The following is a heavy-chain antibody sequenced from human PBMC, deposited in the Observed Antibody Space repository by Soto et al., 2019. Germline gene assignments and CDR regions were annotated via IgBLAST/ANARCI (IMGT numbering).Heavy chain of an antibody. V-gene: IGHV3-33*01. D-gene: IGHD5-18*01. Sequence: HPGGSLRLSCAASGFTFSSYGMHWVRQAPGKGLEWVAVIWYDGSNKYYADSVKGRFTISRDNSKNTLYLQMNSLRAEDTAVYYCARELDTAMVYFDYWGQGTLVTVSS. CDR2: IWYDGSNK. J-gene: IGHJ4*02. CDR3: ARELDTAMVYFDY. CDR1: GFTFSSYG.